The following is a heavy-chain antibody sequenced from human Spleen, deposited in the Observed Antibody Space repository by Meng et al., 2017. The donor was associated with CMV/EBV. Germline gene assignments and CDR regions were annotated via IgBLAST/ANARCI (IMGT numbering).Heavy chain of an antibody. CDR2: ISTSGSTK. J-gene: IGHJ3*02. V-gene: IGHV3-48*03. CDR1: GFTFSYYD. Sequence: GGSLRLSCAASGFTFSYYDMNWVRQAPGRGLEWLSYISTSGSTKYDADSVKGRFTISRDNAKNSLYLQMNSLRAEDTAVYYCAKSDWDAFDIWGQGTMVTVSS. CDR3: AKSDWDAFDI. D-gene: IGHD2-21*01.